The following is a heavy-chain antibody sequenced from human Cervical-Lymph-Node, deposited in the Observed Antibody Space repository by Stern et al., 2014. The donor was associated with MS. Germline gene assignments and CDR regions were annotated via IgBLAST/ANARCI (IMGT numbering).Heavy chain of an antibody. D-gene: IGHD6-6*01. Sequence: VQLQESGPGLVKPSGTLSLTCAVSGGSISSSNWWSWVRQPPGKGLEWVGEIYHRGSTNYNPSLKSRVTISVDKSKNQFSLKLSSVTAADTAVYYCTREGYSSSYDAFDIWGQGTMVTVSS. CDR2: IYHRGST. J-gene: IGHJ3*02. V-gene: IGHV4-4*02. CDR1: GGSISSSNW. CDR3: TREGYSSSYDAFDI.